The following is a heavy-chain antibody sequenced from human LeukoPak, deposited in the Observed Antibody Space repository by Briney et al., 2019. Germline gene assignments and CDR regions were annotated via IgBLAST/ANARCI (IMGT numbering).Heavy chain of an antibody. CDR2: IYYSGST. CDR1: GGTISSSSYY. CDR3: ARVGSTSNFGYYYGMDV. D-gene: IGHD2-2*01. Sequence: SETLSLTCTVSGGTISSSSYYWGWIRQPPGKGLEWIGSIYYSGSTYYNPSLKSRVTISVDTSKNQFSLKLSSVTAADTAVYYCARVGSTSNFGYYYGMDVWGQGTTVTVSS. V-gene: IGHV4-39*07. J-gene: IGHJ6*02.